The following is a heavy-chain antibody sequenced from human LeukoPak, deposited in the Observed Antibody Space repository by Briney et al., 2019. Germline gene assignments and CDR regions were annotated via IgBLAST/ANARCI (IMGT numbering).Heavy chain of an antibody. D-gene: IGHD6-13*01. Sequence: GGSLRLSCAASGFTFDDYAMHWVRQAPGKGLEWVSLISGDGGSTYYADSVKGRFTISRDNSKNTLYLQMNSLRAEDTAVYYCAKIAAAGINDAFDIWGQGTMVTVSS. CDR3: AKIAAAGINDAFDI. V-gene: IGHV3-43*02. CDR2: ISGDGGST. J-gene: IGHJ3*02. CDR1: GFTFDDYA.